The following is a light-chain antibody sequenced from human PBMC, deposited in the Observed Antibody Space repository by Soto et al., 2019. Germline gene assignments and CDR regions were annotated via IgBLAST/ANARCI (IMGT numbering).Light chain of an antibody. V-gene: IGKV1-5*01. CDR3: QQYNSYSGT. J-gene: IGKJ1*01. CDR2: DAS. Sequence: DIQMTQSPSTLSATVGDRVTITCRASQSINSWLAWYQQKPGKAPKLLIYDASSLESGVPTRFSGSGSGTEFTLTISILQPDDFATYYCQQYNSYSGTFGQGTKVDIK. CDR1: QSINSW.